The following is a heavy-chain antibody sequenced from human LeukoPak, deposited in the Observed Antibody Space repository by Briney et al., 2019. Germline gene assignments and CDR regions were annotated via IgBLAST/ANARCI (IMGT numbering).Heavy chain of an antibody. D-gene: IGHD4-17*01. CDR1: GGSFSGYY. Sequence: SETLSLTCAVYGGSFSGYYWSWIRQPPGKGLEWIGEINHSGSTNYNPSLKSRVTISVDTSKNQFSLKLSSVTAADTAVYYCARGLGDYFLGYFVYWGQGTLVTVSS. CDR2: INHSGST. J-gene: IGHJ4*02. CDR3: ARGLGDYFLGYFVY. V-gene: IGHV4-34*01.